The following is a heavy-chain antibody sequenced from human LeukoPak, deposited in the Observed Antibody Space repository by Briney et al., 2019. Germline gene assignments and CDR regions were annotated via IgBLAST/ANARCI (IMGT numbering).Heavy chain of an antibody. Sequence: SETLSLTCTVSGGSISSYYWSWIRQPPGKGLEWIGYIYYSGSTNYNPSLKSRVTISVDTSKNQFSLKLSSVTAADTAVYYCARGGSHYDFWSGYSGWFDPWGQGTLVTVSS. CDR3: ARGGSHYDFWSGYSGWFDP. CDR1: GGSISSYY. D-gene: IGHD3-3*01. J-gene: IGHJ5*02. CDR2: IYYSGST. V-gene: IGHV4-59*01.